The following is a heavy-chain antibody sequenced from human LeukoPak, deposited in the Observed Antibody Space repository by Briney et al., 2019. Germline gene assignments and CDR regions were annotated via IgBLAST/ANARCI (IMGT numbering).Heavy chain of an antibody. V-gene: IGHV3-7*05. D-gene: IGHD3-9*01. CDR2: IKHDGSKT. J-gene: IGHJ4*02. CDR3: ANSISGGY. Sequence: PGGSLRHSCAASGFTFSNYWMSWVRQAPGKGLEWVANIKHDGSKTYYVDSVKGRFTISRDNAKNSLYLQMNSLRVEDTAAYYCANSISGGYWGQGTPVTVSS. CDR1: GFTFSNYW.